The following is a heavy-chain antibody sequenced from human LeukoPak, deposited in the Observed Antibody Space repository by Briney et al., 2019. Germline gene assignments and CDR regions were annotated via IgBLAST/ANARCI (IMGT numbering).Heavy chain of an antibody. Sequence: SETLSLTCTVSGGSISSGSYYWSWVRQPARKGLEWIGRIYTSGSTDYNPSLKSRVTISVDTSRNQFSLKLTSVTAADTAVYYCAVSSSTADFDPWGQGTLVTVSS. CDR3: AVSSSTADFDP. CDR1: GGSISSGSYY. CDR2: IYTSGST. D-gene: IGHD6-6*01. V-gene: IGHV4-61*02. J-gene: IGHJ5*02.